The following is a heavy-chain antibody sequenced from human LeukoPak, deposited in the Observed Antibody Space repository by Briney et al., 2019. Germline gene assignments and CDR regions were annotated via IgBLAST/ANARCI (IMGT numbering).Heavy chain of an antibody. J-gene: IGHJ4*02. Sequence: GASVKVSCKASGYTSTGYYMHWVRQAPGQGLEWMGRINPNSGGTNYAQKFQGRVTMTRDTSISTAYMELSRLRSDDTAVYYCARVTHCSSTSCSPFFDYWGQGTLVTVSS. D-gene: IGHD2-2*01. CDR3: ARVTHCSSTSCSPFFDY. CDR2: INPNSGGT. V-gene: IGHV1-2*06. CDR1: GYTSTGYY.